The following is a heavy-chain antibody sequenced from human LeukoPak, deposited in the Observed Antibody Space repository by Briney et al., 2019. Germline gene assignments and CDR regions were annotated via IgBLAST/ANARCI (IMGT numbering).Heavy chain of an antibody. V-gene: IGHV4-59*08. CDR2: IHYSGST. D-gene: IGHD4-23*01. CDR1: GXSISSFF. Sequence: PSETLSLTCTVYGXSISSFFWSWIRQPPGKGLEWIGYIHYSGSTNYNPSLESRVTISVDTSKNQFSLNLSSVTAADTAVYSCARHEGGNLDFDYWGQGTLVTVSS. CDR3: ARHEGGNLDFDY. J-gene: IGHJ4*02.